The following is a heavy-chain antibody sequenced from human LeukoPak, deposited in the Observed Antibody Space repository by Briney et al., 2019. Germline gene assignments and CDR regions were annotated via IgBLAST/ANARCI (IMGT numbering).Heavy chain of an antibody. D-gene: IGHD6-25*01. CDR3: GWGSGVDY. V-gene: IGHV3-7*04. CDR1: GVTFSSYS. CDR2: IKPEGREK. J-gene: IGHJ4*02. Sequence: PGGALRLSCAASGVTFSSYSMKSVREAPGEGLEWGAQIKPEGREKNYVDSVKGRFTISRDNAKNTLYLQMNSLRAEDTAMNYCGWGSGVDYWGQGTLVTVSS.